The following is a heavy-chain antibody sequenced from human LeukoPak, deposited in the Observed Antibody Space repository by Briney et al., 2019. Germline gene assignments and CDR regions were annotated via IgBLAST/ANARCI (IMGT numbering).Heavy chain of an antibody. Sequence: GGSLRLSCAASGFTFSSYSMNWVRQAPGKGLEWVSSISSSSSYIYYADSVKGRFTISRDNAKNSLYLQMNSLRAEDTAVYYCARNLAGGYDSSGDYWGQGTLVTVSS. CDR3: ARNLAGGYDSSGDY. D-gene: IGHD5-12*01. J-gene: IGHJ4*02. CDR1: GFTFSSYS. CDR2: ISSSSSYI. V-gene: IGHV3-21*01.